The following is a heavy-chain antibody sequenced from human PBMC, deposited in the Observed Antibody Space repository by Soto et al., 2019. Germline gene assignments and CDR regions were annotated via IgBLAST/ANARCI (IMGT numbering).Heavy chain of an antibody. D-gene: IGHD2-15*01. CDR1: GGTFSSYA. Sequence: QVQLVQSGAEVRQPASSVKVSCKTSGGTFSSYAISWVRQAPGQGLEWMGGIVPIVDTSTYAQKFQGRVTITADESTSTVYMELRSLQSDAAAVYYCVRVVAIPGSPDNWGQGTLVTVSS. J-gene: IGHJ4*02. CDR3: VRVVAIPGSPDN. V-gene: IGHV1-69*12. CDR2: IVPIVDTS.